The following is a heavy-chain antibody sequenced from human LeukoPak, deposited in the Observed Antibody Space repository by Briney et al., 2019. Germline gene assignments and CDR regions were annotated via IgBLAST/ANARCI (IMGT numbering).Heavy chain of an antibody. CDR3: ARAGEWELFYYMDV. D-gene: IGHD1-26*01. Sequence: ASVKVSCKASGYTFTSYGISWVRQAPGQGLEWMGWISAYNGNTNYAQKLQGRVTMTTDTSTSTAYMELRSLRSDDTAAYYCARAGEWELFYYMDVWGKGTTVTVSS. CDR2: ISAYNGNT. CDR1: GYTFTSYG. V-gene: IGHV1-18*01. J-gene: IGHJ6*03.